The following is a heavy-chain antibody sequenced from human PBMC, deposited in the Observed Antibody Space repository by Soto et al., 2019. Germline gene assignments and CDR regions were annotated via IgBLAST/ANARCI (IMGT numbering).Heavy chain of an antibody. CDR1: VFTFSSYG. D-gene: IGHD2-21*02. CDR2: ISYDGSNK. V-gene: IGHV3-30*18. J-gene: IGHJ6*02. CDR3: AKDTNYCGGDCYSLGYYYYYYGMDV. Sequence: WWSLRLSCSASVFTFSSYGMHWFRQAPGKGLEWVAVISYDGSNKYYADSVKGRFTISRDNSKNTLYLQMNSLRAEDTAVYYCAKDTNYCGGDCYSLGYYYYYYGMDVWGQGTTVTVSS.